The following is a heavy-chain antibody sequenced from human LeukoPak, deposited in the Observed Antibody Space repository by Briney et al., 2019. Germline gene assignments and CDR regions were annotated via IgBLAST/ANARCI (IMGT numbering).Heavy chain of an antibody. J-gene: IGHJ4*02. V-gene: IGHV3-21*01. CDR1: GFTFSSYS. CDR2: ISSSSSYI. Sequence: PGGSLRLSCAASGFTFSSYSMNWVRQAPGKGLEWVSSISSSSSYIYYADSVKGRFTISRDNAKNSLYLQMNSLRAEDTAVYYCARRPYYDSSGALGNAGLWGQGTLVTVSS. CDR3: ARRPYYDSSGALGNAGL. D-gene: IGHD3-22*01.